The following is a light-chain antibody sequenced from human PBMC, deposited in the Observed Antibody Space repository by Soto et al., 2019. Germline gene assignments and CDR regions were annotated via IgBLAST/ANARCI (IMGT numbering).Light chain of an antibody. J-gene: IGKJ2*01. CDR2: GAS. Sequence: EIVMTQSPATLSVSPGERATLSCRASQSFNSNLAWYQQKPGQAPRLLIYGASTRATGIPARFSGSGSGTEFTLTISSLQSEDFAVYYWQQYNNLPYTFGQGTKLEIK. CDR3: QQYNNLPYT. V-gene: IGKV3-15*01. CDR1: QSFNSN.